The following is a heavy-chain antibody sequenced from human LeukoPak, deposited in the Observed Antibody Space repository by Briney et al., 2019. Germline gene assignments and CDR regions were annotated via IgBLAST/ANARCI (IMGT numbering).Heavy chain of an antibody. J-gene: IGHJ5*01. V-gene: IGHV1-18*01. CDR2: ISAYNGNT. CDR1: GYTFTSYG. Sequence: ASVTVSCKASGYTFTSYGISWVRQAPGQGLEWMGWISAYNGNTNYAQKLQGRVTMTTDTSTSTAYMELRSLRSDDTAVYFCARDGCGGDCYDSWGQGTLVSVSS. CDR3: ARDGCGGDCYDS. D-gene: IGHD2-21*01.